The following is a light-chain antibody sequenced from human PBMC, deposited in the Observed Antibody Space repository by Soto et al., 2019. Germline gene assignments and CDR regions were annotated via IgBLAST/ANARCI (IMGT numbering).Light chain of an antibody. CDR1: QSVSGRY. V-gene: IGKV3-20*01. Sequence: EVVLTQSPGTLSLSPGERATLSCRASQSVSGRYLTWYQQKPGQAPRRLIFGASSRASGTPDRFSGSGSGTAFTLTISRLEPEDCAVYYCQQYDTSSYTFGQGTKVEIK. CDR2: GAS. J-gene: IGKJ2*01. CDR3: QQYDTSSYT.